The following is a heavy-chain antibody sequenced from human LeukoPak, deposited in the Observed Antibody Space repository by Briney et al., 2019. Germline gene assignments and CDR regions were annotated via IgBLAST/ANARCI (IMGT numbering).Heavy chain of an antibody. CDR3: ARQSLESSSPIGDAFDI. CDR2: IYPGDSDT. J-gene: IGHJ3*02. CDR1: GYSFTSYW. V-gene: IGHV5-51*01. Sequence: GESLKISCKGSGYSFTSYWIGWVRQMPGKGLEWMGIIYPGDSDTRYSPSLQGQVTISADKSISTAYLQWSSLKASDTAMYYCARQSLESSSPIGDAFDIWGQGTMVTVSS. D-gene: IGHD6-13*01.